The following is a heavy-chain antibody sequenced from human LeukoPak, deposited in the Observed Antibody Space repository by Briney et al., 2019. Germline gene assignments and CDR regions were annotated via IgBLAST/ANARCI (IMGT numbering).Heavy chain of an antibody. V-gene: IGHV3-7*05. Sequence: PGGSPRLSCAGSGFTFSNHQMNWVRRVPGKGLEWVAKIKQDGGEKHYVDSVKGRFTISRDNAKNSLYLQMNSLRVEDTAMYYCARWNYDSGSWVLDYWGQGTLVTVSS. CDR2: IKQDGGEK. J-gene: IGHJ4*02. CDR1: GFTFSNHQ. D-gene: IGHD3-10*01. CDR3: ARWNYDSGSWVLDY.